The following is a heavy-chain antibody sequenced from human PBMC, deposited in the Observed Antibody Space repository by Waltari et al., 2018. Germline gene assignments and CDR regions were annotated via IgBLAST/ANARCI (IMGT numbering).Heavy chain of an antibody. CDR2: IRHPGNT. V-gene: IGHV4-34*01. J-gene: IGHJ5*02. D-gene: IGHD3-3*01. CDR3: TRGGNYDFWSHTPFVDP. Sequence: QVQLQQWGAGLLKPSETLSLTCSVSGASFTSYYWGWVRHVPGKGLEWIRQIRHPGNTNYNPSLQSRVAISIDTSRKQFSLKVFSVTAADTGLYFCTRGGNYDFWSHTPFVDPWGQGTQVSVSS. CDR1: GASFTSYY.